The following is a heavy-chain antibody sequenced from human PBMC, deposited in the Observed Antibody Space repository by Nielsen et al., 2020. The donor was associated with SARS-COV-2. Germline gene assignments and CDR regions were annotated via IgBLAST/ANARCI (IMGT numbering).Heavy chain of an antibody. CDR1: GGSISSYY. J-gene: IGHJ4*02. V-gene: IGHV4-59*08. Sequence: SETLSLTCTVSGGSISSYYWSWIRQPPGKGLEWIGYIYYSGSTNYNPSLKSRVTISVDTSKNQFSLKLSSVTAADTAVYYCASHIGYCSGGSCYPFDYWGQGTLVTVSS. D-gene: IGHD2-15*01. CDR2: IYYSGST. CDR3: ASHIGYCSGGSCYPFDY.